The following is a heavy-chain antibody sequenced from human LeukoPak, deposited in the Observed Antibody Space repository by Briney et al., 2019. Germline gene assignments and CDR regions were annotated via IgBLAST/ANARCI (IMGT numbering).Heavy chain of an antibody. V-gene: IGHV3-48*03. CDR3: ARGYRSGGSCSFDS. CDR2: ISSSGSTT. J-gene: IGHJ4*02. Sequence: GGSLRLSCAASGFTFSNYEMNWGRQAPGKGVEWGSYISSSGSTTYYADSVKGRFTISRDNAKNSLYLQMNSLRAEDTAVYYCARGYRSGGSCSFDSWGQGTLVTVSP. D-gene: IGHD2-15*01. CDR1: GFTFSNYE.